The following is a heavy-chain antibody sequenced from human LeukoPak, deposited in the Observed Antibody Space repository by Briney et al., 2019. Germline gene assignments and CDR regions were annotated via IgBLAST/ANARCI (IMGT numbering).Heavy chain of an antibody. CDR1: GGSISGYY. Sequence: SETLSLTCPVSGGSISGYYWSWIRQPPGKGLEWIGYIYYSGSTNYNPSLKSRVTMSVDTSKNQLSLRLSSVTAEDTAVYFCARDHDPLEAADPNWFDPWGQGILVTVSS. CDR3: ARDHDPLEAADPNWFDP. CDR2: IYYSGST. V-gene: IGHV4-59*01. J-gene: IGHJ5*02. D-gene: IGHD6-13*01.